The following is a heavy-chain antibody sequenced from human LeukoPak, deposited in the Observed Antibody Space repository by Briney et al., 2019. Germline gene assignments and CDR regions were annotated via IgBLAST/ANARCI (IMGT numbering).Heavy chain of an antibody. V-gene: IGHV3-23*01. CDR3: AKTRNFYYDILTGRSYFDY. CDR1: GFTFSSYG. CDR2: ISGSGGST. J-gene: IGHJ4*02. D-gene: IGHD3-9*01. Sequence: PGGSLRLPCAASGFTFSSYGMSWVRQAPGKGLEWVSAISGSGGSTYYADSVKGRFTISRDNSKNTLYLQMNSLRAEDTAVYYCAKTRNFYYDILTGRSYFDYWGQGTLVTVSS.